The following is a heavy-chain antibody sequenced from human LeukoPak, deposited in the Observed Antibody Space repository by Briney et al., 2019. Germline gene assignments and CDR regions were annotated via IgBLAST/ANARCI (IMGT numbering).Heavy chain of an antibody. J-gene: IGHJ6*02. Sequence: ASVKVSCKASGYTFTSCGISWVRQAPGQGLEWMGWISAYNGNTNYAQKLQGRVTMTTDTSTSTAYMELRSLRSDDTAVYYCARRELLWFGELLGVVYYGMDVWGQGTTVTVSS. CDR2: ISAYNGNT. V-gene: IGHV1-18*01. CDR3: ARRELLWFGELLGVVYYGMDV. CDR1: GYTFTSCG. D-gene: IGHD3-10*01.